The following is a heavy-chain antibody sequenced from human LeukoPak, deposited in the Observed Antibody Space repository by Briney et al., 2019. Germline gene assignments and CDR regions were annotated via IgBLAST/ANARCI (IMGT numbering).Heavy chain of an antibody. D-gene: IGHD2-2*01. CDR3: ARDLDCSSTSCYPDY. CDR1: GFTFSSYA. CDR2: ISGSGGST. J-gene: IGHJ4*02. Sequence: PGGSLRLSCSASGFTFSSYAMSWVRQAPGKGLEWVSAISGSGGSTYYADSVKGRFTISRDNSKNTLYLQMNSLRAEDTAVYYCARDLDCSSTSCYPDYWGQGTLVTVSS. V-gene: IGHV3-23*01.